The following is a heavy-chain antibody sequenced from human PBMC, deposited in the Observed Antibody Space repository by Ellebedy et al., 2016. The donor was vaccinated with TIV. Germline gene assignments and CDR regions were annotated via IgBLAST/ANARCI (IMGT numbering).Heavy chain of an antibody. CDR2: INPSGGST. V-gene: IGHV1-46*01. CDR1: GYTFTSYY. CDR3: AREHGQDIVVVPAAMPEYWFDP. D-gene: IGHD2-2*01. Sequence: ASVKVSCKASGYTFTSYYMHWVRQAPGQGLEWMGIINPSGGSTSYAQKFQGRVTMTRDTSTSTVYMELSSLRSEDTAVYYCAREHGQDIVVVPAAMPEYWFDPWGQGTLVTVSS. J-gene: IGHJ5*02.